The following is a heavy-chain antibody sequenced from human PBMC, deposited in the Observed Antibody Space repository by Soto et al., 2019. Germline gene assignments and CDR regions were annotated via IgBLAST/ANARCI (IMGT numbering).Heavy chain of an antibody. CDR2: IYYSGST. Sequence: SETLSLTCTVSGGSIINSNYYWGWIRQPPGKGLEWIGSIYYSGSTYYNPSLKSRVTISVDTSKNQFSLNLRSVTAADTAVYYCARQIYDFAWGTYRPFYFDYWGQGTLVTVSS. V-gene: IGHV4-39*01. CDR1: GGSIINSNYY. CDR3: ARQIYDFAWGTYRPFYFDY. J-gene: IGHJ4*02. D-gene: IGHD3-16*02.